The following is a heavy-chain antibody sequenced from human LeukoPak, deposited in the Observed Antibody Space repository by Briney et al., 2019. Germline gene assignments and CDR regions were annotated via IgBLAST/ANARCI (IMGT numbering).Heavy chain of an antibody. CDR1: GLTYSSYS. CDR2: ISGSGGST. Sequence: GGSLRLSCAASGLTYSSYSMSWVRQAPGKGLQWVSGISGSGGSTYYADSVKGRLTISRDNSKNTLYLQMNSLRAEDTAVYYCAKHGFGVFEGYWGQGTRVTVSS. V-gene: IGHV3-23*01. J-gene: IGHJ4*02. CDR3: AKHGFGVFEGY. D-gene: IGHD3-10*01.